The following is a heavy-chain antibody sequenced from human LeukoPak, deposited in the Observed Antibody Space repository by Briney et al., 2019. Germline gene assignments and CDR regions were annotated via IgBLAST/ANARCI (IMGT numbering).Heavy chain of an antibody. J-gene: IGHJ5*02. CDR2: ISSSSSYI. Sequence: PGGSLRLSCAASGFTFSSYSMNWLRQAPGKGLEWVSSISSSSSYIYYADSVKGRFTISRDNAKNSLYLQMNSLRAEDTAVYYCARGYSSSPSKFDPWGQGTLVTVSS. V-gene: IGHV3-21*01. D-gene: IGHD6-13*01. CDR1: GFTFSSYS. CDR3: ARGYSSSPSKFDP.